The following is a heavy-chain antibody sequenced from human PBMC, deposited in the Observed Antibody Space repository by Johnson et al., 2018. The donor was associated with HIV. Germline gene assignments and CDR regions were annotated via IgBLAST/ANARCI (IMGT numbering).Heavy chain of an antibody. CDR1: GFTFNIYT. V-gene: IGHV3-23*04. CDR2: ISGSGGST. Sequence: VQLVESGGGLVQSGGSLRLSCAASGFTFNIYTMSWVRQAPGKGLEWVSAISGSGGSTYYADSVKGRFTISRDNSKNTLYLQMNSLRAEDTAVYYCAKDGLWMAFYLWGQGTMVTVSS. D-gene: IGHD3-3*01. J-gene: IGHJ3*01. CDR3: AKDGLWMAFYL.